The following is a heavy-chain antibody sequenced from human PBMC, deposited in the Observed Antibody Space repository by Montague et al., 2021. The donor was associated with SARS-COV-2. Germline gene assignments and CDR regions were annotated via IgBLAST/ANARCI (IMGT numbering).Heavy chain of an antibody. CDR3: ARDQGYNWNYYYYYGMDF. D-gene: IGHD1-20*01. J-gene: IGHJ6*02. Sequence: SETLSLTCTVSGGSISSSSYYWGWLRQPPGKGLEWIGSIYYSGSTYYNPSLKSRVTISVDTSKNQFSLKLSSVTAADTAVYYCARDQGYNWNYYYYYGMDFWGQGTTVTVSS. CDR2: IYYSGST. V-gene: IGHV4-39*07. CDR1: GGSISSSSYY.